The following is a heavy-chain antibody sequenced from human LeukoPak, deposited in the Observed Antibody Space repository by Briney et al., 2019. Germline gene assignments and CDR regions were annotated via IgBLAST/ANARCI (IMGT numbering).Heavy chain of an antibody. CDR3: ARIRDGYNDAYDI. D-gene: IGHD5-24*01. J-gene: IGHJ3*02. CDR1: GYTFTNYY. V-gene: IGHV1-46*01. Sequence: ASVKVSCKASGYTFTNYYIHWVRQAPGQGLEWMGLINPGGDNTNYAQNFQGRVTMTRDTSASTVYMELSSLRSEDTAIYYCARIRDGYNDAYDIWGKGKVVTVPS. CDR2: INPGGDNT.